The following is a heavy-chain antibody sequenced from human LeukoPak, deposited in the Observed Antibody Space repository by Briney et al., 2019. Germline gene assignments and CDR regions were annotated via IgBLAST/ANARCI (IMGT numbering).Heavy chain of an antibody. CDR2: VDPEYGET. D-gene: IGHD6-19*01. J-gene: IGHJ3*02. CDR3: AKGGWPPLLDI. V-gene: IGHV1-69-2*01. Sequence: GASVKVSCKASGGTFSSYAISWVQQAPGKGLEWMGLVDPEYGETIYAEKFQGRVTITADTSTDTAYMELSSLRSEDTAVYYCAKGGWPPLLDIWGQGTMVIVSS. CDR1: GGTFSSYA.